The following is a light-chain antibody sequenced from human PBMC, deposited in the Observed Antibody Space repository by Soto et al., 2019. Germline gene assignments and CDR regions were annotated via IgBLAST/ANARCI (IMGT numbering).Light chain of an antibody. V-gene: IGKV3-15*01. J-gene: IGKJ1*01. Sequence: LVMTQSPATLSVSPGERATLSCRASRGFGGNLAWYRQKPGQAPRLLIYGASTRATGIPARFSGSGSGTEFTLTISSLQSEDFAIYFCQQYNNWPPDRTFGQGTKVEIK. CDR1: RGFGGN. CDR3: QQYNNWPPDRT. CDR2: GAS.